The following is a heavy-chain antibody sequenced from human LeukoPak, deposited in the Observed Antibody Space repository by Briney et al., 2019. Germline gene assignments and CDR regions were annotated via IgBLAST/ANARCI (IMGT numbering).Heavy chain of an antibody. CDR2: IKQDGSEK. V-gene: IGHV3-7*01. Sequence: GGSLRLSCAASGFTFSSYWMSWVHQAPGKGLEWVANIKQDGSEKYYVDSVKGRFTISRDNAKTSLYLQMNSLRAEDTAVYYCARDLSGITGYTYGRGIDYWGQGTLVTVSS. J-gene: IGHJ4*02. CDR1: GFTFSSYW. D-gene: IGHD5-18*01. CDR3: ARDLSGITGYTYGRGIDY.